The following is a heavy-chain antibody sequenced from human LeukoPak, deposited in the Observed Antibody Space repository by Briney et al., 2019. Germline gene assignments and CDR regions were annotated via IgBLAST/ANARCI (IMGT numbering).Heavy chain of an antibody. CDR2: INHSGST. CDR3: ARGVGNILTGYSLDY. V-gene: IGHV4-34*01. D-gene: IGHD3-9*01. Sequence: SETLSLTCAVYGGSFSGYYWSWIRQPPGQGLEWIGEINHSGSTNYNPSLKSRVTISVDTSKNQFSLKLSSVTAADTAVYYCARGVGNILTGYSLDYWGQGTLVTVSS. J-gene: IGHJ4*02. CDR1: GGSFSGYY.